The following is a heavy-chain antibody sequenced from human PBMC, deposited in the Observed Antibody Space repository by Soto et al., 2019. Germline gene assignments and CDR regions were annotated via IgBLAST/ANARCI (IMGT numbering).Heavy chain of an antibody. J-gene: IGHJ5*02. D-gene: IGHD6-19*01. Sequence: PGGSLRLSCAASGFSFSSHGMHWVRQGPGKGLVWVAHIKTDGSSTNYADSVRGRFTVSRDNAKNTLYLQMNNLRVEDTAVYYCARDWVSGPSDPWGQGTLVTVSS. CDR2: IKTDGSST. CDR3: ARDWVSGPSDP. CDR1: GFSFSSHG. V-gene: IGHV3-74*01.